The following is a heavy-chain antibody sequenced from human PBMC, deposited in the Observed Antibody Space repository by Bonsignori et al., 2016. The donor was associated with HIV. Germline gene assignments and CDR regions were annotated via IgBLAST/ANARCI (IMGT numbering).Heavy chain of an antibody. CDR1: GFTFSSYE. CDR2: ISSSGSTI. J-gene: IGHJ4*02. CDR3: ARDAYGGNPSGFDY. D-gene: IGHD4-23*01. Sequence: GESLKISCAASGFTFSSYEMNWVRQAPGKGLEWVSYISSSGSTIYYADSVKGRFTISRDNAKNSLYLQMNSLRAEDTAVYYCARDAYGGNPSGFDYWGQGTLVTVSS. V-gene: IGHV3-48*03.